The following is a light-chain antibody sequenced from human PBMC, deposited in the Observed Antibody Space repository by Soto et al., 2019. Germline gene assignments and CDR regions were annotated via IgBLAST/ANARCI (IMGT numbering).Light chain of an antibody. CDR3: QKYSSVPV. CDR2: AAS. V-gene: IGKV1-27*01. J-gene: IGKJ3*01. Sequence: DIQMTQSPTSLSASVGDRVTITCRASQGIRNYVAWYQQIPGKAPKLLIYAASTLQSGVPSRFSGSGSGTDFTLTINGLQPEDVATYSCQKYSSVPVFGP. CDR1: QGIRNY.